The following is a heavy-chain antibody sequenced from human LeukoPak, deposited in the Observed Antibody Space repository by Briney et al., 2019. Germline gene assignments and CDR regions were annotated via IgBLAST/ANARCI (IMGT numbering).Heavy chain of an antibody. CDR2: ISANNGNR. Sequence: ASVKVSCKASGYTFTNYGISWVRQAPGQGLEWMGWISANNGNRNYALKLQDRVSMTTDTSTSTAYMELRSLRSEDTAVYYCARGDGSGSYYIFDYWGQGTLVTVSS. D-gene: IGHD3-10*01. CDR1: GYTFTNYG. J-gene: IGHJ4*02. CDR3: ARGDGSGSYYIFDY. V-gene: IGHV1-18*01.